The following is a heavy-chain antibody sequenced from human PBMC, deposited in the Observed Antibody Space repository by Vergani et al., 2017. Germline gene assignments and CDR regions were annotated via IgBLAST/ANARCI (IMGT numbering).Heavy chain of an antibody. CDR1: GYTFTGYY. D-gene: IGHD3-10*01. CDR2: INPNSGNT. Sequence: QVQLVQSGAEVKKPGASVKVSCKASGYTFTGYYMHWVRQAPGQGLEWMGWINPNSGNTGYAQKFQGRVTMTRNTSISTAYMELSSLRSEDTAVYYCARQYYYGSGSYYNPLYFDYWGQGTLVTVSS. V-gene: IGHV1-8*02. CDR3: ARQYYYGSGSYYNPLYFDY. J-gene: IGHJ4*02.